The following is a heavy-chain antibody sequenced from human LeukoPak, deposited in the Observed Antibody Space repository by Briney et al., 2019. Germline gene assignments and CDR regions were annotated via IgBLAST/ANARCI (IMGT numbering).Heavy chain of an antibody. CDR3: ARDLLMITFGGVIS. D-gene: IGHD3-16*02. J-gene: IGHJ5*02. CDR2: IKGDGSST. CDR1: GFTLSSYW. V-gene: IGHV3-74*01. Sequence: GGSLRLSCGASGFTLSSYWMHWVRQAPGKGLVWVSRIKGDGSSTSYAESVKGRFTISRDNSKNTLYLQMNSLRAEDTAVYYCARDLLMITFGGVISWGQGTLVTVSS.